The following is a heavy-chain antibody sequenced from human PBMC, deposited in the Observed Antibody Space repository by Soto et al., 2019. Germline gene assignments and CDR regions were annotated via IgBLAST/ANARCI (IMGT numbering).Heavy chain of an antibody. Sequence: QVQLQESGPGLVKPSQTLSLTCTVSGGSISSVDYYWSWIRQPPGKGLEWIGYIYYSGSTSYNPSLKSRVTISVDTSKNQFSLKLSSVTAADTAVYYCARGAYSGYVDYWGQGTLVTVSS. D-gene: IGHD1-26*01. CDR1: GGSISSVDYY. CDR2: IYYSGST. V-gene: IGHV4-30-4*01. J-gene: IGHJ4*02. CDR3: ARGAYSGYVDY.